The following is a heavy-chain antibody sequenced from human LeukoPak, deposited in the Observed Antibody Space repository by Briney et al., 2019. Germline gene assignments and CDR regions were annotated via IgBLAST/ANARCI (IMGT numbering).Heavy chain of an antibody. J-gene: IGHJ4*02. CDR2: ISGSGGST. CDR1: GFTFSSYA. V-gene: IGHV3-23*01. Sequence: GGSLRLSCAASGFTFSSYAMSWVRQAPGKGLEWVSAISGSGGSTYYADSVKGRFTISRDNSKNTLYLQMNSLRAEDTAVYYCAKAYRYSGSYSVFDYWGQGTLVTVSS. D-gene: IGHD1-26*01. CDR3: AKAYRYSGSYSVFDY.